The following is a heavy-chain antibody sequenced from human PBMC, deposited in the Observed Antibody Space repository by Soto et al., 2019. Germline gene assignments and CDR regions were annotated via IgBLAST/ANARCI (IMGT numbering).Heavy chain of an antibody. CDR2: ISSSSSYI. CDR1: GFTFSSYS. V-gene: IGHV3-21*01. Sequence: EVQLVESGGGLPKPGGSLRLSCAASGFTFSSYSMNWVRQAPGKGLEWVSSISSSSSYIYYADSVKGRFTISRDNAKNSLYLQMNSLRAEYTAVYYCARDQPGYSYGYGLGYWGQGTLVTVSS. D-gene: IGHD5-18*01. CDR3: ARDQPGYSYGYGLGY. J-gene: IGHJ4*02.